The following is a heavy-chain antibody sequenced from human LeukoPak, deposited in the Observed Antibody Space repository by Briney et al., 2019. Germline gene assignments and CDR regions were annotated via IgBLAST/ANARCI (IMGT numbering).Heavy chain of an antibody. V-gene: IGHV3-30*02. Sequence: GGSLRLSCAASGFTFSSYGMHWVRQAPGKGLEWVAFIRYDGSNKYYADSVKGRFTISRDNSKNTLYLQMNSLRAEDTAVCYCAKSLSALPAALDYWGQGTLVTVSS. CDR3: AKSLSALPAALDY. CDR1: GFTFSSYG. J-gene: IGHJ4*02. CDR2: IRYDGSNK. D-gene: IGHD2-2*01.